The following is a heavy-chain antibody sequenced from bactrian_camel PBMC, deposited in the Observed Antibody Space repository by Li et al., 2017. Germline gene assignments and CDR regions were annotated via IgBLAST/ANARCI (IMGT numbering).Heavy chain of an antibody. J-gene: IGHJ6*01. V-gene: IGHV3S53*01. Sequence: QVQLVESGGGAVQAGGSVRLSCTLSGSSARWMGWFRHFPGKEREGVAVMDSDGSVTYADSVRGRFTISRDNAKDALFLQMNSLKTEDTAVYLCKAVCARIPWNRGPDAAWGQGTQVTVS. D-gene: IGHD1*01. CDR2: MDSDGSV. CDR3: KAVCARIPWNRGPDAA. CDR1: GSSARW.